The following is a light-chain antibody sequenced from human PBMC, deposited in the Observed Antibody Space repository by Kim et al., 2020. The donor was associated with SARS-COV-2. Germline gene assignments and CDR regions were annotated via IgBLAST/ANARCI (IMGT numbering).Light chain of an antibody. Sequence: GKTVTISCTLSRVSIASNDMQWCQQRPGSAPTTVIYEDNQRPYGVPDRFSDSIDSSSNSASLTISELKTEDEADYCCQSYDSSNPVFGGGTQLTVL. CDR1: RVSIASND. V-gene: IGLV6-57*03. CDR2: EDN. J-gene: IGLJ3*02. CDR3: QSYDSSNPV.